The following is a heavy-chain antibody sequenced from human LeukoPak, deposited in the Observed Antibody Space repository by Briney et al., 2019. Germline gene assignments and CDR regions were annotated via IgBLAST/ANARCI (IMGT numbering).Heavy chain of an antibody. CDR2: IYHSGST. Sequence: PSETLSLTCGVSGYSISSGYYWGWIRQPPGKELEWIGSIYHSGSTYYNPSLKSRVTISVDTSKNQFSLKLSSVTAADTAVYYCARRAITIFGVVIGWFDPWGQGTLVTVS. CDR3: ARRAITIFGVVIGWFDP. D-gene: IGHD3-3*01. J-gene: IGHJ5*02. CDR1: GYSISSGYY. V-gene: IGHV4-38-2*01.